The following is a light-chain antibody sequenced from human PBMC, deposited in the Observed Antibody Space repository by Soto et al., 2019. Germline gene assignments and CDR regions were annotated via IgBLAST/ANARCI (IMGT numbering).Light chain of an antibody. CDR3: QQYGSSPLT. CDR1: QSVSSGY. V-gene: IGKV3-20*01. J-gene: IGKJ1*01. Sequence: DIGLRQSPGTVSLSPGERATLSCRASQSVSSGYLAWYQQKPGQAPRLLIYGVSSRATGIPDRFSGSGSGTDFTLTISRLEPEDFAVYYCQQYGSSPLTFGQGTKVEIK. CDR2: GVS.